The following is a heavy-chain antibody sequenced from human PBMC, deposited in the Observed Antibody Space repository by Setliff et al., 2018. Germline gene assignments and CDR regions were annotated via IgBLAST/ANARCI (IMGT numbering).Heavy chain of an antibody. J-gene: IGHJ6*03. D-gene: IGHD6-19*01. CDR2: IIHSGST. Sequence: SSETLSLTCAVYGGSFSGYYWSWIRQPPGKRLEWIGEIIHSGSTNYNPSLKSRVTISMDTSKNQFSLKVSSVTAADAAVYYCAREQWLDPPGYYYMDVWAKGTTVTVSS. CDR1: GGSFSGYY. CDR3: AREQWLDPPGYYYMDV. V-gene: IGHV4-34*12.